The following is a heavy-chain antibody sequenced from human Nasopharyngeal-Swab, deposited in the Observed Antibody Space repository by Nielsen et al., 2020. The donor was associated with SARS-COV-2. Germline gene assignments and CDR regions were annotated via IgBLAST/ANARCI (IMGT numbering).Heavy chain of an antibody. CDR3: ARPNTPEDIVVVPAAIAFDI. CDR2: IYYSRST. J-gene: IGHJ3*02. V-gene: IGHV4-39*01. D-gene: IGHD2-2*01. Sequence: WIRQPPGKGLEWIGSIYYSRSTYYNPSLKSRVTISVDTSKNQFSLKLSSVTAADTAVYYCARPNTPEDIVVVPAAIAFDIWGQGTMVTVSS.